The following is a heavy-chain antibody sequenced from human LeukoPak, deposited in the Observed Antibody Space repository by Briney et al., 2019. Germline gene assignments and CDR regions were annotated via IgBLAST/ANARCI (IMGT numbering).Heavy chain of an antibody. CDR1: GDSFSSNSAA. V-gene: IGHV6-1*01. CDR2: TYYRSKWYN. D-gene: IGHD2-2*01. CDR3: ARVMQYQLLSAIDY. Sequence: SQTLSLTCALSGDSFSSNSAAWNWIRQSPSRGLEWLGRTYYRSKWYNDYAVSVKSRITINPDTSKNQFSLQLNSVTPEDTAVYYCARVMQYQLLSAIDYWGQGTLVTVSS. J-gene: IGHJ4*02.